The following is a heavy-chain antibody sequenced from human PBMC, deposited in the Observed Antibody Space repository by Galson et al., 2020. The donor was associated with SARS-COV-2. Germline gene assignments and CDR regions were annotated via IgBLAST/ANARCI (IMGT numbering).Heavy chain of an antibody. J-gene: IGHJ6*02. V-gene: IGHV4-59*01. CDR3: AIDPAPLYGDNYYYGMDV. Sequence: SQTLSLTCSVSDGPMSSYYWSWIRQPPGKGLEWIGYISYSGSANYNPSLRSRVTISVDLSKNQFSLKVTSVTAADTAVYYCAIDPAPLYGDNYYYGMDVWGRGTTVTVSS. CDR2: ISYSGSA. D-gene: IGHD4-17*01. CDR1: DGPMSSYY.